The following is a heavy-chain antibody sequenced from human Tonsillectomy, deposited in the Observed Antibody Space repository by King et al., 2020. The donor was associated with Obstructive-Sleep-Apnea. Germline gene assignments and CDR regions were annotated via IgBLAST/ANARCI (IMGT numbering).Heavy chain of an antibody. V-gene: IGHV3-30*04. D-gene: IGHD5-18*01. Sequence: VQLVESGGGVVQPGRSLRLSCAASGFTFSIYAMHWVRQAPGKGLEWVAVISYDGSNKYYADSVKGRLTNSRDNFKTTLYLQMNSLRTEDTAIYYCARGANLDTAVLDYWGQGTLVTVSS. CDR3: ARGANLDTAVLDY. CDR2: ISYDGSNK. J-gene: IGHJ4*02. CDR1: GFTFSIYA.